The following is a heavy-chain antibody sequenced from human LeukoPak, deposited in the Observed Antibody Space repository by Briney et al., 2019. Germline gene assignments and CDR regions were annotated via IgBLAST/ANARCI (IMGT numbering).Heavy chain of an antibody. Sequence: PGGSLRFSYAASGFTFDDYAMHWVRQAPGKGLEWVSGISWNSGSIGYADSVKGRFTISRDNAKNSLYLQMNSLRAEDTAVYYCAKDPEFGLTGTTPGNYRGQGTLVTVSS. CDR2: ISWNSGSI. CDR3: AKDPEFGLTGTTPGNY. CDR1: GFTFDDYA. V-gene: IGHV3-9*01. J-gene: IGHJ4*02. D-gene: IGHD1-7*01.